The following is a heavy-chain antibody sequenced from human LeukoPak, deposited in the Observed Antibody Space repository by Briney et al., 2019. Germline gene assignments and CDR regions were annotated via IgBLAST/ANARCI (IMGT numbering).Heavy chain of an antibody. Sequence: GRSLRLSCAASGFTFRTYAMNWVRQAPGKGLEWVSVITGDGKIIYYADSVKGRFSISRDNSRNTLYLQMNSLRAEDTATYYCTKDRQPDGLYNFDYWGQGTQVSVSS. CDR2: ITGDGKII. J-gene: IGHJ4*02. D-gene: IGHD5-24*01. CDR3: TKDRQPDGLYNFDY. V-gene: IGHV3-23*01. CDR1: GFTFRTYA.